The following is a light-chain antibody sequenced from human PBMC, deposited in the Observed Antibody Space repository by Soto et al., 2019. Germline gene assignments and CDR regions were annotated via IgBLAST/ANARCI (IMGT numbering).Light chain of an antibody. CDR2: AAS. CDR3: QQYNSYSRYT. Sequence: DIQMTQSPSSLSASVGDRVTITCRASQGISTYLNWYQQKPGKAPKLLIYAASSLQSGVPSRFSGSGSETDFTLTISSLQPEDFATYYCQQYNSYSRYTFGQGTKVDIK. J-gene: IGKJ2*01. CDR1: QGISTY. V-gene: IGKV1-39*01.